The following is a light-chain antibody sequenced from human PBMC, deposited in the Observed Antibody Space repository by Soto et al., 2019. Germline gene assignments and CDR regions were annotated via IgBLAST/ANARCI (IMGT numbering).Light chain of an antibody. CDR1: QDINTY. CDR2: AAS. V-gene: IGKV1-27*01. CDR3: QKYDGAPLT. Sequence: DIQMTQSPSSLSASVGDRVTITCRAGQDINTYLAWYQQKPGKVPKLLISAASTLQSGVPSRFSGSGSGTDFTLTISSLQPEVVATYYCQKYDGAPLTFGGGTKVEIK. J-gene: IGKJ4*01.